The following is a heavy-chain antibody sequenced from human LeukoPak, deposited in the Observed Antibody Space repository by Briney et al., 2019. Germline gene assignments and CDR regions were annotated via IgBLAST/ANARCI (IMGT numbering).Heavy chain of an antibody. CDR2: IYYSGST. J-gene: IGHJ6*03. CDR3: ARESGGSTYCSSTSCLYYYYYYMDV. CDR1: GRSISSSSYY. V-gene: IGHV4-39*07. Sequence: SQTLSLTCTVSGRSISSSSYYSAWIRQPPGKGLERFGSIYYSGSTYYNPSLKSRVTISVDTSKNQFSLKLSSVTAADTAEYYCARESGGSTYCSSTSCLYYYYYYMDVWGKGNTVTISS. D-gene: IGHD2-2*01.